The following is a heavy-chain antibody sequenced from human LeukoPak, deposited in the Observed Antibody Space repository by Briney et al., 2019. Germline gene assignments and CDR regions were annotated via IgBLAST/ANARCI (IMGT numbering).Heavy chain of an antibody. CDR1: GYTFTNYY. Sequence: ASVKVSCKTSGYTFTNYYMHWVRPPPAQGLAWMGVINPSGGSTTYAQNFQGRVTMTTDTSTSTVYMDLSSLRSEDTAIYYCARAYGSGNYYHIDDWGQGTLVTVSS. CDR3: ARAYGSGNYYHIDD. J-gene: IGHJ4*02. V-gene: IGHV1-46*01. D-gene: IGHD3-10*01. CDR2: INPSGGST.